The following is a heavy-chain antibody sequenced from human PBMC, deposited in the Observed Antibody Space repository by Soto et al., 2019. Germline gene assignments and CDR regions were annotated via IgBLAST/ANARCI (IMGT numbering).Heavy chain of an antibody. CDR2: ISAYNGNT. D-gene: IGHD2-21*02. CDR1: GYTFTSYG. Sequence: ASVKVSCKASGYTFTSYGISWVRQAPGQGLEWMGWISAYNGNTNYAQKLQGRVTMTTDTSTSTAYMELRSLRSDGTAVYYCARAPIVVVTATTPGPIDYWGQGTLVNVSS. CDR3: ARAPIVVVTATTPGPIDY. J-gene: IGHJ4*02. V-gene: IGHV1-18*01.